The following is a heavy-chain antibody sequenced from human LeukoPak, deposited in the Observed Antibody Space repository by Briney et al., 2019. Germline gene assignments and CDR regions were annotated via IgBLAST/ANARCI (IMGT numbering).Heavy chain of an antibody. D-gene: IGHD2-15*01. CDR1: GFTFSTYG. V-gene: IGHV3-30*02. CDR3: AKDACSGGTCYGGWYCDL. Sequence: GGSLRLSCAASGFTFSTYGMHWVRQAAGKGLEWVAFMHYDGNIKYYADSVKGRFTISRDTSKNTLYLQMNSLRVEDTAVYYCAKDACSGGTCYGGWYCDLWGRGTLVTVSS. CDR2: MHYDGNIK. J-gene: IGHJ2*01.